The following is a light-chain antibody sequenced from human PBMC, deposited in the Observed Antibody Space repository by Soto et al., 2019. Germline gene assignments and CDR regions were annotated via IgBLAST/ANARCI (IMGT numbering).Light chain of an antibody. J-gene: IGKJ4*01. CDR3: QQSYTTPLT. Sequence: DIQMTQSPSSLSASVGDRVTITCRASQSISIYLNWYQEKPGKAPKLLIYGASSLQSGVPSRFSGSGSGTDFTLTINSLQPEDFATYHCQQSYTTPLTFGGGTKVEVK. CDR1: QSISIY. CDR2: GAS. V-gene: IGKV1-39*01.